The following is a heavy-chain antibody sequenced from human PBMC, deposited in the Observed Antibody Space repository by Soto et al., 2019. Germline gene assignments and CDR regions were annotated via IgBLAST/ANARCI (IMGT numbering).Heavy chain of an antibody. D-gene: IGHD6-19*01. J-gene: IGHJ4*02. CDR3: VKDRAFRTVAGADQ. CDR1: GFTFRSYA. Sequence: WGSLRLSCTVSGFTFRSYAMNWVRQAPGVGLEWVSNIIGSGDNTYYADSVKGRFTISRDNSQNTLFLQMDSLRVEDTATYYCVKDRAFRTVAGADQWGQGTLVTVSS. V-gene: IGHV3-23*01. CDR2: IIGSGDNT.